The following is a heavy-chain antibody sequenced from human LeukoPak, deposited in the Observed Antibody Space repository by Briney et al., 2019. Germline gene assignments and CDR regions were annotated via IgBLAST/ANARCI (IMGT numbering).Heavy chain of an antibody. CDR1: GVSISNNNW. CDR2: GYHSGST. D-gene: IGHD5-24*01. J-gene: IGHJ4*02. V-gene: IGHV4-4*02. Sequence: SETLSLTCAVSGVSISNNNWWSWVRQPPGKGLEWIGEGYHSGSTNYNPSLKSRLTISVDKSRNQFSLKLSSVTAADTATYYCARVSEMATNPFDYWGQGTLVTVSS. CDR3: ARVSEMATNPFDY.